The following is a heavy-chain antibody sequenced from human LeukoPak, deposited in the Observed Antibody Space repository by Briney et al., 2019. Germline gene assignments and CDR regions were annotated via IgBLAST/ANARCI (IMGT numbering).Heavy chain of an antibody. Sequence: SETLSLTCTGSGFSISSYYWSWIRQPPGKGLEWIGYMHYSESPDYNPTLKSRVTISVDTSKHQSSLKLSSVTAADTAVYSCARVGYSSGWSNFDYWGQGTLVTVSS. CDR3: ARVGYSSGWSNFDY. CDR2: MHYSESP. CDR1: GFSISSYY. J-gene: IGHJ4*02. D-gene: IGHD6-19*01. V-gene: IGHV4-59*01.